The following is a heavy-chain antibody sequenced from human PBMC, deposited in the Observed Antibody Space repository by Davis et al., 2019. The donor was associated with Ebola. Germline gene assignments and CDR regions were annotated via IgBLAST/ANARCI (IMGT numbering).Heavy chain of an antibody. CDR2: IIPILDMA. V-gene: IGHV1-69*02. Sequence: SVKVSCKASGGTFSTYTISWVRQVPGQGLEWMGRIIPILDMAKYAQKFQGRVTMTRDTSISTAYMELSRLRSDDTAVYYCALNSGYSSSWSDDDYFDYWGQGTLVTVSS. CDR1: GGTFSTYT. CDR3: ALNSGYSSSWSDDDYFDY. D-gene: IGHD6-13*01. J-gene: IGHJ4*02.